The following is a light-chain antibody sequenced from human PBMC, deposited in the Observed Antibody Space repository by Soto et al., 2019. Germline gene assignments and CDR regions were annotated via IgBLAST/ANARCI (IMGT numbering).Light chain of an antibody. CDR1: QSVSSY. Sequence: EIVLTQSPATLSLSPGERATLSCRASQSVSSYLAWYQQKPGQAPRLLIYDASNRATGIPARFSGSGSGTDFTLTISSLEPEDFGVYYCQQRSNWTPLTFGGGTKVEIK. V-gene: IGKV3-11*01. CDR3: QQRSNWTPLT. J-gene: IGKJ4*01. CDR2: DAS.